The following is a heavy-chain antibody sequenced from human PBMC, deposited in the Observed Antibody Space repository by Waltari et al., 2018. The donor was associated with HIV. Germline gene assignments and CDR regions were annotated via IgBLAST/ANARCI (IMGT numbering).Heavy chain of an antibody. V-gene: IGHV3-30*18. CDR1: GFNFSTSG. J-gene: IGHJ6*02. Sequence: LRLTCVASGFNFSTSGMHWVRQAPGKGLEWVAVISYNGLNKYYVDSVKGRFTISRDNSNSTLFLQMSSLRPDDTAVYYCAKDLVTRGFFYFYGMHVWGQGTTVTVSS. CDR3: AKDLVTRGFFYFYGMHV. D-gene: IGHD2-15*01. CDR2: ISYNGLNK.